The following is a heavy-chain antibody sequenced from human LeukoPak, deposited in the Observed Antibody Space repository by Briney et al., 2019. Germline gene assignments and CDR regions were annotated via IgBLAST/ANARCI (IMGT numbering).Heavy chain of an antibody. V-gene: IGHV3-7*01. CDR2: IKEDGSEK. CDR3: ARDGSSRPSEY. CDR1: GFTFSDYL. Sequence: GGSLRLSCATPGFTFSDYLMTWVRQAPGKGLEWVANIKEDGSEKYNVDSVKGRFTISRDNARKSLYLQMNSLRVDDTAMYYCARDGSSRPSEYWGQGILVTVSS. J-gene: IGHJ4*02. D-gene: IGHD6-6*01.